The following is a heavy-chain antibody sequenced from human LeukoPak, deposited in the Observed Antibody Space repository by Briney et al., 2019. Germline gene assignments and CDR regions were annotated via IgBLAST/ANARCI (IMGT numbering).Heavy chain of an antibody. CDR2: TDASGSDT. CDR1: EFPFSVYA. V-gene: IGHV3-23*01. D-gene: IGHD1-14*01. J-gene: IGHJ4*02. CDR3: ADYRKPQGLDY. Sequence: GGSLRLSCEVSEFPFSVYAMAWVRQAPGQGLEWVSATDASGSDTYYTDSVKGRFTISRDNSKNTVYLQMNSLRVEDTAVYYCADYRKPQGLDYWGQGTLVTVSS.